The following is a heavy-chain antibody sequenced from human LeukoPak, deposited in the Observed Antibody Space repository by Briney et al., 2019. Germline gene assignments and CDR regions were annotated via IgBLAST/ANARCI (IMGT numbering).Heavy chain of an antibody. D-gene: IGHD3-22*01. CDR1: GFFFSSYG. CDR3: SKESNYDSSGYFN. J-gene: IGHJ4*02. CDR2: IRFDGSTT. Sequence: GGSLRLSCAASGFFFSSYGIHWVRQAPGKGGEWVAFIRFDGSTTYYAESVKGRFTVSRDNSKFTAYLQVNSLRAEDTAVYYCSKESNYDSSGYFNWGQGTLVTVS. V-gene: IGHV3-30*02.